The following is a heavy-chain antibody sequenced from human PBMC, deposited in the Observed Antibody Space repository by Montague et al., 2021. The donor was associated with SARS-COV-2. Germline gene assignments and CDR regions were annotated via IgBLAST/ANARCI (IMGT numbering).Heavy chain of an antibody. V-gene: IGHV2-70*11. Sequence: PALVKPTQTLTLTCTFSGLSLSTSGMCVSWIRQPPGKALEWLARIDWDDDKYYSTPLKTRLTISKDTSKNQVALTMTNMDPVDTATYYCARILVAAAGSPFDPWGQGTLVTVSS. CDR1: GLSLSTSGMC. D-gene: IGHD6-13*01. CDR2: IDWDDDK. J-gene: IGHJ5*02. CDR3: ARILVAAAGSPFDP.